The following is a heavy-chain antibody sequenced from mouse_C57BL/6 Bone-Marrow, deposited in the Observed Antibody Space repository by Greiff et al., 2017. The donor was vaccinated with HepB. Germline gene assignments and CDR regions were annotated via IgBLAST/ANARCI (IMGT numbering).Heavy chain of an antibody. J-gene: IGHJ3*01. Sequence: VQLQQPGAELVKPGASVKMSCKASGYTFTSYWITWVKQRPGQGLEWIGDIYPGSGSTNYNEKFKSKATLTVVTSSSTAYMQLSSLTSEDSAVYYCARSRWLLDAYWGQGTLVTVSA. CDR3: ARSRWLLDAY. V-gene: IGHV1-55*01. D-gene: IGHD2-3*01. CDR2: IYPGSGST. CDR1: GYTFTSYW.